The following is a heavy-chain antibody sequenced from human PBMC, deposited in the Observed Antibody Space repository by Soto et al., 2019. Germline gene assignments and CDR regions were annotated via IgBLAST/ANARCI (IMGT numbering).Heavy chain of an antibody. CDR3: ARQRCGGDCYVMDY. J-gene: IGHJ4*02. Sequence: SETLSLTCAVSGGSISSGGYSWSWIRQPPGKGLEWIGYIYHSGSTYYNPSLKSRVTISVDTSKNQFSLKLSSVTAADTAVYYCARQRCGGDCYVMDYWGQGTLVTVSS. D-gene: IGHD2-21*02. V-gene: IGHV4-30-2*03. CDR2: IYHSGST. CDR1: GGSISSGGYS.